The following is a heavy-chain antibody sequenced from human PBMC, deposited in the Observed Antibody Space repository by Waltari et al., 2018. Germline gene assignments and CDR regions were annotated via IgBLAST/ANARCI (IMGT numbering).Heavy chain of an antibody. CDR3: ARVATKTYSSPVPGRPYYYGMDV. CDR1: GSISGRYW. D-gene: IGHD6-19*01. V-gene: IGHV3-74*01. CDR2: INSDGSST. Sequence: EEQLVESGGGLAQPGESLRLSCEAPGSISGRYWMNWVGKAQGKGLVWVSRINSDGSSTTYADSVKGRFTISRDNAKNTLYVQMNRLRAEDTAVYYCARVATKTYSSPVPGRPYYYGMDVWGQGTTVTVSS. J-gene: IGHJ6*02.